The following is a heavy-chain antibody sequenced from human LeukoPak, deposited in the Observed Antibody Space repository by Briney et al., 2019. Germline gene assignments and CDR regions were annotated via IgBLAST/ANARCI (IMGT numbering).Heavy chain of an antibody. V-gene: IGHV3-23*01. CDR2: IIGSGDTT. D-gene: IGHD3-22*01. CDR1: GFTFSGYA. J-gene: IGHJ4*02. CDR3: AKGRVTVVITGIDY. Sequence: GGSLRLSCAASGFTFSGYAMSWVRQAPGKGLEWVSDIIGSGDTTYYADSVKGRLTISRDNSKNTLYLQMNSLRAEDTAVYYCAKGRVTVVITGIDYLGQGTLVTVSS.